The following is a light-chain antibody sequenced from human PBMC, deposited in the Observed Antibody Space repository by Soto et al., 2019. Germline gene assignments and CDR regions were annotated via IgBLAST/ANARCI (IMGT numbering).Light chain of an antibody. CDR1: GSDVAGYDY. J-gene: IGLJ3*02. CDR3: SSYSNSSPWV. Sequence: QSALTQPASVSGSPGQSITISCTGTGSDVAGYDYVSWYQQRPGKAPKLIIYEVTNRPSGVSNRFSGSKSGNTASLTISGLQAEDEADYYCSSYSNSSPWVFGGGTKLTVL. CDR2: EVT. V-gene: IGLV2-14*01.